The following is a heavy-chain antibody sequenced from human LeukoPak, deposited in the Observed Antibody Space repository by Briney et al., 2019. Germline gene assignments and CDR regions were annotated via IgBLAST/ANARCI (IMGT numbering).Heavy chain of an antibody. D-gene: IGHD3-9*01. CDR2: ISPGDSDP. V-gene: IGHV5-51*01. CDR1: GYSFTSYW. CDR3: ARHESSYDILTGYYVH. J-gene: IGHJ4*02. Sequence: GESLKISCKGSGYSFTSYWIAWVRQMPGKGLEWMGIISPGDSDPRYSPSCNGQVTISADKSISTAYLQWGSLKASDTAMYYCARHESSYDILTGYYVHWGQGTLVTGSS.